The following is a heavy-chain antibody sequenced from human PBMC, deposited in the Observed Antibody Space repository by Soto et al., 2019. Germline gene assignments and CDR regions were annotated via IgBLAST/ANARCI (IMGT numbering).Heavy chain of an antibody. Sequence: ASVKVSCKASGFTFTGYYMHWVRQAPGQGLEWMGWINPNSGGTNYAQKFQGWVTMTRDTSISTAYMELSRLRSDDTAVYYCARGIVVVPAAMGGAGYYYGMDVWGQGTTVTVSS. V-gene: IGHV1-2*04. CDR2: INPNSGGT. CDR3: ARGIVVVPAAMGGAGYYYGMDV. CDR1: GFTFTGYY. D-gene: IGHD2-2*01. J-gene: IGHJ6*02.